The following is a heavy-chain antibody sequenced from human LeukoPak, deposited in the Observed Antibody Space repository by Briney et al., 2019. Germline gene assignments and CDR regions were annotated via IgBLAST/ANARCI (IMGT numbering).Heavy chain of an antibody. D-gene: IGHD6-19*01. CDR1: GYSISSGYY. CDR3: ARGGGQWLVNPLPFDY. Sequence: SETLSLTCTVSGYSISSGYYWGWIRQPPGKGLEWIGEIYHSGSTNYNPSLKSRVTISVDKSENQFSLKLSSVTAADTAVYYCARGGGQWLVNPLPFDYWGQGTLVTVSS. CDR2: IYHSGST. V-gene: IGHV4-38-2*02. J-gene: IGHJ4*02.